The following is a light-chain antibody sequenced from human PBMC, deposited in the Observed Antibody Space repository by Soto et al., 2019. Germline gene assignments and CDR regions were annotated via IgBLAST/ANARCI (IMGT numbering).Light chain of an antibody. CDR1: QSVSSN. CDR2: GAS. CDR3: QQYNNWPPNLT. J-gene: IGKJ4*01. Sequence: EIVMTQSPATLSVSPGERATLSCRASQSVSSNLAWYQQKPGQAPRLLIYGASNRATGIPPRFSGSGSGTEFTLTISSLQSEDFAVYYCQQYNNWPPNLTFGGGTKVEIK. V-gene: IGKV3-15*01.